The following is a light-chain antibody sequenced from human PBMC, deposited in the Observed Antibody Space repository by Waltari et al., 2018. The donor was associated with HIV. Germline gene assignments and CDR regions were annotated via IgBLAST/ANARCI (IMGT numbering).Light chain of an antibody. CDR2: QGL. CDR1: KVADTF. V-gene: IGLV3-1*01. J-gene: IGLJ2*01. Sequence: ELTQPPSMSVPSGQTASIPCSCEKVADTFPCWYHKKPGHPPLLLAYQGLRRPSGIPERFSASKSANTATLIIRGAQPLDEAEYFCQAWDANRAVFGGGTTLTVL. CDR3: QAWDANRAV.